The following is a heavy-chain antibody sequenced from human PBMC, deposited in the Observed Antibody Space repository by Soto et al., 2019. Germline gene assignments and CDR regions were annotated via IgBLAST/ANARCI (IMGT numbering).Heavy chain of an antibody. J-gene: IGHJ4*02. CDR3: ASEKTYYYDSSGSTEGY. D-gene: IGHD3-22*01. V-gene: IGHV3-21*01. CDR2: ISSSSYI. Sequence: PGGSLRLSCAASGFTFSSYSMNWVRQAPGKGLEWVSSISSSSYIYYADSVKGRFTISRDNAKNSLYLQMNSLRAEDTAVYYCASEKTYYYDSSGSTEGYWGQGTLVTVSS. CDR1: GFTFSSYS.